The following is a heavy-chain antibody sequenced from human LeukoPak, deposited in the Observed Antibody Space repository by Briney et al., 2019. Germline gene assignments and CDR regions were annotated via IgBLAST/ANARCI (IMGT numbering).Heavy chain of an antibody. CDR3: AGQIAVSGTDVDY. CDR1: GYTFNNHY. V-gene: IGHV1-46*02. J-gene: IGHJ4*02. D-gene: IGHD6-19*01. CDR2: INPSGGST. Sequence: ASVKVSCKASGYTFNNHYMYWVRQAPGQGLEWMGVINPSGGSTSYAQKFQGRVTMTRDTSTRTVYMEVNSLRSEDTAVYYCAGQIAVSGTDVDYWGQGTLVTVSS.